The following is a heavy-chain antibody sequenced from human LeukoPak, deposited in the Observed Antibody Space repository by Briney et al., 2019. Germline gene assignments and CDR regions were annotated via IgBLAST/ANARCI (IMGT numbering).Heavy chain of an antibody. CDR2: IIPIFGTA. Sequence: ASVKVSCKASGGTFSSYAISWVRQAPGQGLEWMGGIIPIFGTANYAQEFQGRVTITADESTSTAYMELSSLRSEDTAVYYCAREVGYCSSTSCSYYYYGMDVWGQGTTVTVSS. CDR3: AREVGYCSSTSCSYYYYGMDV. V-gene: IGHV1-69*13. D-gene: IGHD2-2*03. J-gene: IGHJ6*02. CDR1: GGTFSSYA.